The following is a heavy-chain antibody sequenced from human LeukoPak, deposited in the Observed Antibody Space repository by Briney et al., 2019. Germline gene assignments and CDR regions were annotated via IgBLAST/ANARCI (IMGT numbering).Heavy chain of an antibody. CDR3: ARSRSGYFLYWYFDL. V-gene: IGHV4-34*01. CDR1: GGSFSGYY. D-gene: IGHD3-3*01. CDR2: INHSGST. Sequence: SETLSLTCAVYGGSFSGYYWSWIRQPPGKGLEWIGEINHSGSTNYNPSLKSRVTISVDTSKNQFSLKLSSVTAADTAVYYCARSRSGYFLYWYFDLWGRGTLVTVSS. J-gene: IGHJ2*01.